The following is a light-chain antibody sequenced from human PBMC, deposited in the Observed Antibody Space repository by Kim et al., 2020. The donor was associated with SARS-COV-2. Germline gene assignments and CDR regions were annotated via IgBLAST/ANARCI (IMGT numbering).Light chain of an antibody. V-gene: IGLV3-19*01. CDR1: SLRFYF. J-gene: IGLJ1*01. CDR3: NSRDTTDHQDV. CDR2: HNT. Sequence: SSELTQDPAVSVALGQTVRITCQGDSLRFYFASWYQQKPGQAPVLVVYHNTNRPSGIPDRFSGSGSGNTASLTITGTQAEDEADYYCNSRDTTDHQDVFGTGTKVTVL.